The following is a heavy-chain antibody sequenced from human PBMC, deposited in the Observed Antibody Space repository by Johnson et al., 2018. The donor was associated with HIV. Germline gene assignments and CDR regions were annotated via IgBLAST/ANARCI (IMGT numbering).Heavy chain of an antibody. V-gene: IGHV3-13*01. Sequence: GAAGDTYYPDSVKGRFTISRENAKNSLYLQMNSLRAGDTAVYYCARDQGSWDAFDIWGQGTMVTVSS. CDR2: GAAGDT. J-gene: IGHJ3*02. CDR3: ARDQGSWDAFDI. D-gene: IGHD6-13*01.